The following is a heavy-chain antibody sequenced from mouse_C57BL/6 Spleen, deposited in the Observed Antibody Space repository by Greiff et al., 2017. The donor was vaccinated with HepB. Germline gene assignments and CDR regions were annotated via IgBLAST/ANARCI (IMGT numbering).Heavy chain of an antibody. V-gene: IGHV1-81*01. J-gene: IGHJ1*03. Sequence: QVQLKESGAELARPGASVKLSCKASGYTFTSYGISWVKQRTGQGLEWIGAIYPRSGNTYYNEKFKGKATLTADKSSSTAYMELRSLTSEDSAVYFCAREWVDWYFDVWGTGTTVTVSS. CDR1: GYTFTSYG. CDR2: IYPRSGNT. CDR3: AREWVDWYFDV. D-gene: IGHD1-1*01.